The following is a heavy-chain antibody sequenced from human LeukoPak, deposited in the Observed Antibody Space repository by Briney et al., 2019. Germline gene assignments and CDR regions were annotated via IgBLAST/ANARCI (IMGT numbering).Heavy chain of an antibody. Sequence: GGSLRLSCAASGLTFSSLAMSWVRRAPGKGLEWVSAISGSGGSTYYADSVKGRFTISRDNSKNTLYLQMNSLRAEDTAVYYCAKDLPADPVADLPDYWGQGTLVTVSS. CDR2: ISGSGGST. CDR3: AKDLPADPVADLPDY. CDR1: GLTFSSLA. V-gene: IGHV3-23*01. D-gene: IGHD6-19*01. J-gene: IGHJ4*02.